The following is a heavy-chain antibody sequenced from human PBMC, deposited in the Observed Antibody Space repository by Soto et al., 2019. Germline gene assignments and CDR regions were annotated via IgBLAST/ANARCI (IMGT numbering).Heavy chain of an antibody. Sequence: QITLKESGPTLVKPTETLTLTCTFSGFSLTSLGETVGWIRQPPGKALEWLALIYWDDDDHYSPSLESRLAITKDDSKNQVVLTLTNLDPVDTATYYCVLARLVRRAYDWGQGTLVTVPS. D-gene: IGHD3-16*01. CDR3: VLARLVRRAYD. CDR1: GFSLTSLGET. CDR2: IYWDDDD. J-gene: IGHJ4*02. V-gene: IGHV2-5*02.